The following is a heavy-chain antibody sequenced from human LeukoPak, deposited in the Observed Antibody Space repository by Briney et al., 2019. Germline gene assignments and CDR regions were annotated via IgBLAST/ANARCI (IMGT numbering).Heavy chain of an antibody. D-gene: IGHD6-19*01. V-gene: IGHV3-30*02. CDR1: GFNFRSSG. CDR2: IQYDVSQK. CDR3: ARDLGSAGGSGWYYAFDI. J-gene: IGHJ3*02. Sequence: GGSLRLSCAASGFNFRSSGMHWVRQAPGKGLEWVTFIQYDVSQKYYADSVKGRFTISRDNSKNTLYLQMNSLRAEDTAVYYCARDLGSAGGSGWYYAFDIWGRGTMVTVSS.